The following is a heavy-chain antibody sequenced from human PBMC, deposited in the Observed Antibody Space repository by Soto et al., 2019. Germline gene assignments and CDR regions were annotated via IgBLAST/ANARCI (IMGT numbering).Heavy chain of an antibody. CDR1: GYTFTSYG. D-gene: IGHD6-6*01. CDR3: ARDRPKYSSSSGFDY. CDR2: ISAYNGNT. Sequence: ASVKVSCKASGYTFTSYGISWVRQAPGQGLEWMGWISAYNGNTNYAQKLQGRVTMTTDTSTSTAYMELRSLRSDDTAVYYCARDRPKYSSSSGFDYWGQGTLVTVSS. V-gene: IGHV1-18*01. J-gene: IGHJ4*02.